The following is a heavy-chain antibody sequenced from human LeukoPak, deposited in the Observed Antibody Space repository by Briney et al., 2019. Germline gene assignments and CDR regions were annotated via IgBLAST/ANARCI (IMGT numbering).Heavy chain of an antibody. Sequence: GGSLRLSCAASGFTFSDYYMSWIRQAPGKGLEWVSYISSSGSTIYYADSAKGRFTISRDNAKNSLYLQMNSLRAEDTAVYYCARDFSGWYNYYMDVWGKGTTVTVSS. J-gene: IGHJ6*03. D-gene: IGHD6-19*01. CDR1: GFTFSDYY. CDR2: ISSSGSTI. CDR3: ARDFSGWYNYYMDV. V-gene: IGHV3-11*04.